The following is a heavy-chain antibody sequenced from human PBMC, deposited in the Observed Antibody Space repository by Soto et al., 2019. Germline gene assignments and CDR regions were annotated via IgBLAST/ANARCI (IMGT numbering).Heavy chain of an antibody. CDR2: IYYSGST. CDR3: ARETGEYYFAY. J-gene: IGHJ4*02. Sequence: PSETLSLTCTVSGGSISSYYWSWIRQPPGKGLEWIGYIYYSGSTNYNPSLKSRVTISVDTSKNQFSLKLSSVTAADTAVYYCARETGEYYFAYWGRGTLVTVSS. CDR1: GGSISSYY. V-gene: IGHV4-59*01. D-gene: IGHD7-27*01.